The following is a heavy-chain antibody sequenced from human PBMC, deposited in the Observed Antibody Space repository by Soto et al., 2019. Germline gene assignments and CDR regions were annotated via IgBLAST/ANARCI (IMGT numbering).Heavy chain of an antibody. CDR2: IWYDGSNK. J-gene: IGHJ6*03. CDR1: GFTFSSYG. Sequence: GGSLRLSCAASGFTFSSYGMHWVRQAPGKGLEWVAVIWYDGSNKYYADSVKGRFTISRDNSKNTLYLQMNSLRAEDTAVYYCARELEQQLVSGSYYYYYYMDVWGKGTTVTVSS. CDR3: ARELEQQLVSGSYYYYYYMDV. V-gene: IGHV3-33*01. D-gene: IGHD6-13*01.